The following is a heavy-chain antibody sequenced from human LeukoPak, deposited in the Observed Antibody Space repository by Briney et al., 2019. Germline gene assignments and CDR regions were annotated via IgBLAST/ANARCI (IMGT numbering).Heavy chain of an antibody. CDR1: GGTFSSYA. J-gene: IGHJ4*02. V-gene: IGHV1-46*01. D-gene: IGHD6-19*01. Sequence: ASVKVSCKASGGTFSSYAISWVRQAPGQGLEWMGIINPSGGSTSYAQKFQGRVTMTRDTSTSTVYMELSSLRSEDTAVYYCARGKAVAGPHFGYWGQGTLVTVSS. CDR2: INPSGGST. CDR3: ARGKAVAGPHFGY.